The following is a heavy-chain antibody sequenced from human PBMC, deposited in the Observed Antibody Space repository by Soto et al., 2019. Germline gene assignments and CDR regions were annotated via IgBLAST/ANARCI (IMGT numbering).Heavy chain of an antibody. CDR2: IFYSETT. J-gene: IGHJ6*02. CDR3: ARGFLEWLSHPYYGMDV. Sequence: PSETLSLTCTVSGGSISSGGYYWSWIRQHPRKGQKWVGYIFYSETTYHNPSLQSRVTMSADTSKNQFSLNLSSVTAADTAVYYCARGFLEWLSHPYYGMDVWGQGTTVTVTS. CDR1: GGSISSGGYY. D-gene: IGHD3-3*01. V-gene: IGHV4-31*03.